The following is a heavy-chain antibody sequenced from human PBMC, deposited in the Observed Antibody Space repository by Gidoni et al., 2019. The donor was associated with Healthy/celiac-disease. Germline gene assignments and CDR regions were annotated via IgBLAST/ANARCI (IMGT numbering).Heavy chain of an antibody. CDR2: IYYSGSP. CDR3: ARVGVGATKGLYWFDP. Sequence: QVQLQESGPGLVKPSETRSLTCSVSGGPISSYYWSWIRQPPGKGLEWIGYIYYSGSPTYKPSLKSRVTISVDTSKNLFSLKLSSVTAADTAVYYCARVGVGATKGLYWFDPWGQGTLVTVSS. J-gene: IGHJ5*02. V-gene: IGHV4-59*01. CDR1: GGPISSYY. D-gene: IGHD1-26*01.